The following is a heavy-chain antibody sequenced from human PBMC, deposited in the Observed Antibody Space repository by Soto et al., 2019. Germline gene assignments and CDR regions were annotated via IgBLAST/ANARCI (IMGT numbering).Heavy chain of an antibody. Sequence: QVQLVQSGTEVKKPGASVKVSCKASGYTFNSYGISWVRQAPGHGLEWMGWISTYDDNTNYAQNLQGRVTMTTDTSTRTAYMELRSLRSDDTAVYYCARGGYYDSSGSRNYHYYGMDAWGQGTPVTVS. CDR1: GYTFNSYG. V-gene: IGHV1-18*01. CDR3: ARGGYYDSSGSRNYHYYGMDA. CDR2: ISTYDDNT. D-gene: IGHD3-22*01. J-gene: IGHJ6*02.